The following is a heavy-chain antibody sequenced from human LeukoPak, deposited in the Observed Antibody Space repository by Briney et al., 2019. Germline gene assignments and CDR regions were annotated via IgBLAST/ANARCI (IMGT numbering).Heavy chain of an antibody. CDR1: GFTFSSYW. V-gene: IGHV3-74*01. J-gene: IGHJ3*02. CDR3: ARCRDGYNYDAFDI. CDR2: INSDGSST. Sequence: GGSLRLSCAASGFTFSSYWMHWVRQAPGKGLVWVSRINSDGSSTSYADSVKGRFTISRDNAKNTLYLQMNSLRAEDTAVYYCARCRDGYNYDAFDIWGQGTMVTVSS. D-gene: IGHD5-24*01.